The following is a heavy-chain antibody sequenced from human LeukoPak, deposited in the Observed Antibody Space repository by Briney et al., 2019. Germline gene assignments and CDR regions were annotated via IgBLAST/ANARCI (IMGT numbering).Heavy chain of an antibody. CDR1: GFTFSSYA. V-gene: IGHV3-30-3*01. CDR3: AQSEVTTAYFDY. D-gene: IGHD4-17*01. CDR2: ISYDGSNK. Sequence: GRSLRLSCAASGFTFSSYAMHWVRQAPGEGLGWGAVISYDGSNKYYADSVKGRFTISRENSKNTLYLQMNSLRAEDTAVYYCAQSEVTTAYFDYWGQGTLVTVSS. J-gene: IGHJ4*02.